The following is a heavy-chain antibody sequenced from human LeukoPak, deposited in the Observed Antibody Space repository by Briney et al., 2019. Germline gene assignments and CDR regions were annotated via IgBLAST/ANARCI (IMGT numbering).Heavy chain of an antibody. J-gene: IGHJ4*02. CDR1: VLTFRTYT. Sequence: GGSLSLSCEACVLTFRTYTVQWVRRATGKGGEGVWYIDNDTTYKKYADSVKGRFSVSRDKHKNSLLLEIKAVRADDTDVYFSARDYYYSSASATFDDWGRGTLVTASS. V-gene: IGHV3-21*06. D-gene: IGHD5-12*01. CDR2: IDNDTTYK. CDR3: ARDYYYSSASATFDD.